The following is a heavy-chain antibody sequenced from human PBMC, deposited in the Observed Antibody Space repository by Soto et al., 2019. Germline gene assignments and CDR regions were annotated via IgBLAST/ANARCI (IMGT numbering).Heavy chain of an antibody. J-gene: IGHJ4*02. Sequence: SETLSPAWAVSGDSTSPSYWTWIRQCPGKGLECSGWIHHSGKPNYSPSLRSRVTMSVDTSKNQFSLKLNSMTAADTAIYYCARVGGSGRNFHSWGQG. CDR3: ARVGGSGRNFHS. CDR1: GDSTSPSY. V-gene: IGHV4-59*01. CDR2: IHHSGKP. D-gene: IGHD3-16*01.